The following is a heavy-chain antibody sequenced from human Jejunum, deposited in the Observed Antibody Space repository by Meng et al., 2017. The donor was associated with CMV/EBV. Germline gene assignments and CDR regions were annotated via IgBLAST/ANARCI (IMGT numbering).Heavy chain of an antibody. Sequence: QVKLVESGGGLVQPGGSLTILWDASGFSFSSYGMHWVRQAPGKGLEWVAFIRYDGSDVAYADSVRGRFAISRDNSKNALYLQMDSLRAEDTAMYYCAKDLFSGSLGEVWDYWGQGTMVTVS. V-gene: IGHV3-30*02. CDR1: GFSFSSYG. CDR2: IRYDGSDV. J-gene: IGHJ4*02. CDR3: AKDLFSGSLGEVWDY. D-gene: IGHD3-10*01.